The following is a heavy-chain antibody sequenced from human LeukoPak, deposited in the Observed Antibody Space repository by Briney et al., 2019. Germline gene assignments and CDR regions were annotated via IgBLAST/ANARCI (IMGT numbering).Heavy chain of an antibody. CDR2: INPNTGDT. V-gene: IGHV1-2*02. CDR1: GYTFTDYY. D-gene: IGHD3-9*01. Sequence: ASVKVSCKASGYTFTDYYIHWVRQAPGQGLEWLGWINPNTGDTDYVQNFQGRVTMTRDTSITTAYIELSRLRSDDTAVYYCARDTELRYFDWLLLPGDYWGQGTLVTVSS. CDR3: ARDTELRYFDWLLLPGDY. J-gene: IGHJ4*02.